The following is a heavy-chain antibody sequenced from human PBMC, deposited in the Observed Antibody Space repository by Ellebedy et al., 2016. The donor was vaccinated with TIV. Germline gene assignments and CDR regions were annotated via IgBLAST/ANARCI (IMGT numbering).Heavy chain of an antibody. CDR2: IRSKRYGGTA. J-gene: IGHJ4*02. V-gene: IGHV3-49*04. CDR1: AIMFGDYG. Sequence: PGGSLRLSCATSAIMFGDYGMSWVRQAPGKGLEWIGFIRSKRYGGTAEYAASVKGRFTISRDDSKSIAYLQMNSLKTEDTAVYYCTSDKGDYGDYAYLDYWGRGTLVTVSS. D-gene: IGHD4-17*01. CDR3: TSDKGDYGDYAYLDY.